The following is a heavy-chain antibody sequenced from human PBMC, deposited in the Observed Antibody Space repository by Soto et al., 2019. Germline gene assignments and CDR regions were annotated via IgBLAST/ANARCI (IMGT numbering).Heavy chain of an antibody. Sequence: QVQLVESGGGVVQPGRSLRLSCAASGFTFSSYGMHWVRQAPGKGLEWVAVISYDGSNKYYADSVKGRFTISRENSKNTLYLQMNGLRAEDTAVYYCASLPGVVVAAPGIIRRSARYYGMDVWGQGTTVTVSS. V-gene: IGHV3-30*03. J-gene: IGHJ6*02. CDR1: GFTFSSYG. CDR2: ISYDGSNK. CDR3: ASLPGVVVAAPGIIRRSARYYGMDV. D-gene: IGHD2-15*01.